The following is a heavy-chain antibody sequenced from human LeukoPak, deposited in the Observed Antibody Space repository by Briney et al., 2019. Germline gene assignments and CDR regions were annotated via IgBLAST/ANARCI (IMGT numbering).Heavy chain of an antibody. Sequence: ASVKVSCKASGYTFTSYCMHWVRQAPGQGLEWMGIINPSGGSTSYAQKFQGRVTMTRDTSTSTVYMELSSLRSEDTAVYYCARETVAGASFDYWGQGTLVTVSS. CDR3: ARETVAGASFDY. CDR2: INPSGGST. V-gene: IGHV1-46*01. J-gene: IGHJ4*02. D-gene: IGHD6-19*01. CDR1: GYTFTSYC.